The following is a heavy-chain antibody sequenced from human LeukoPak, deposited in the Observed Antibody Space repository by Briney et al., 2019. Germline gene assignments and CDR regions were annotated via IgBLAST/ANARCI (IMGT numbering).Heavy chain of an antibody. CDR3: AADTVFTDAFDI. Sequence: ASVKVYCKASGFTFTSSAVQWVRQARGQRLEWIGWIVVGSGNTNYAQKFQERVTITRDMSTSTAYMELSSLRSEDTAVYYCAADTVFTDAFDIWGQGTMVTVSS. J-gene: IGHJ3*02. D-gene: IGHD4-11*01. CDR1: GFTFTSSA. CDR2: IVVGSGNT. V-gene: IGHV1-58*01.